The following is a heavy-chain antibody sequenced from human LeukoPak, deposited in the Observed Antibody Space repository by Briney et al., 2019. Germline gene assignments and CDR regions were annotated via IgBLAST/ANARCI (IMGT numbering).Heavy chain of an antibody. V-gene: IGHV3-21*01. CDR3: ARARYDYVWGSYRFEYFQH. Sequence: GGSLRLSCAASGFTFSSYSMNWVRQAPGKGLEWVSSISSSSSYIYYADSVKGRFTISRDNAKNSLYLQMNSLRAEDTAVYYCARARYDYVWGSYRFEYFQHWGQGTLVTVSS. J-gene: IGHJ1*01. CDR2: ISSSSSYI. CDR1: GFTFSSYS. D-gene: IGHD3-16*02.